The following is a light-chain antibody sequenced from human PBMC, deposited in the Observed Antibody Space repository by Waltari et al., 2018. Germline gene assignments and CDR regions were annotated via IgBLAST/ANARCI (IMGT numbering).Light chain of an antibody. CDR3: QHYVRLPAT. V-gene: IGKV3-20*01. CDR1: QSVRRA. Sequence: EIVLTQSPGTLSLSLGERATLSCRASQSVRRALAWYQQKPGQAPRLLIYGASTRATCIPDKFSGSGSGTDFSLTISRLEPDDFAVYFCQHYVRLPATFGQGTTVEI. J-gene: IGKJ1*01. CDR2: GAS.